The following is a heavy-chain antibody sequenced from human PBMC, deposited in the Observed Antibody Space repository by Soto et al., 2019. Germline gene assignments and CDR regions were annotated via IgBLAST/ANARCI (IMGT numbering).Heavy chain of an antibody. CDR2: ISYDGSNK. CDR3: ARETYSSGWTPTFDY. J-gene: IGHJ4*02. D-gene: IGHD6-19*01. Sequence: QVQLVESGGGVVKPGRSLRLSCAASGFTFSSYAMHWVRQAPGKGLEGVAVISYDGSNKYYADSVKGRFTISRDNSKNTLYLQMNSLRAEDTAVYYCARETYSSGWTPTFDYWGQGTLVTVSS. CDR1: GFTFSSYA. V-gene: IGHV3-30-3*01.